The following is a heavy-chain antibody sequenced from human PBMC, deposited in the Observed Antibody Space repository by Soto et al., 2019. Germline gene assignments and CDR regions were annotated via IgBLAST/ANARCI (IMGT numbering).Heavy chain of an antibody. CDR3: ARGFRRVGDYESHYYYYMDV. Sequence: ASVKVSCKASGYTFTSYDINWVRQATGQGLEWMGWMNPNSGNTGYAQKFQGRVTMTRNTSISTAYMELSSLRSEDTAVYYCARGFRRVGDYESHYYYYMDVWGKGTTVTVSS. J-gene: IGHJ6*03. D-gene: IGHD4-17*01. CDR1: GYTFTSYD. V-gene: IGHV1-8*01. CDR2: MNPNSGNT.